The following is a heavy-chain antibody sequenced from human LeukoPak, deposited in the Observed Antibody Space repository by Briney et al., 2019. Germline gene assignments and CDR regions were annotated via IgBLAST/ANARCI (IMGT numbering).Heavy chain of an antibody. Sequence: ASVKVSCKASGYTFTSYGISWGRQAPGQGLEWMGWISAYNGNTNYAQKLQGRVTMTTDTSTSTAYMGLRSLRSDDTAVYYCARAPLEVVVPAVPYYYYYGMDVWGQGTTVTVSS. CDR2: ISAYNGNT. CDR1: GYTFTSYG. CDR3: ARAPLEVVVPAVPYYYYYGMDV. V-gene: IGHV1-18*01. D-gene: IGHD2-2*01. J-gene: IGHJ6*02.